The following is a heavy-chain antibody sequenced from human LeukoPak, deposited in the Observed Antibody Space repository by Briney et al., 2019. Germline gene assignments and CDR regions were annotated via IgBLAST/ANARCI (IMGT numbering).Heavy chain of an antibody. J-gene: IGHJ6*02. Sequence: PGGSLRLSCAASGFTFRDYYMTWLRQAPGKGLEWLSYISNSGSTVFYADSIKGRFTVSRGNAKRSLYLQIESLRGDDTAVYHCALGTINKDYYFGMDVWGQGTTVTVSS. CDR1: GFTFRDYY. V-gene: IGHV3-11*01. CDR2: ISNSGSTV. D-gene: IGHD2-8*01. CDR3: ALGTINKDYYFGMDV.